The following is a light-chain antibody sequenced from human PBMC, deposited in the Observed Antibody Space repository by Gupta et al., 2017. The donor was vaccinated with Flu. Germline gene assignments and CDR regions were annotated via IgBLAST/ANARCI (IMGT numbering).Light chain of an antibody. CDR1: QSVSSTY. J-gene: IGKJ1*01. CDR3: QQYYNSPWT. Sequence: IVLTQSPGTLPLSPGERATLSCRASQSVSSTYLAWFQQKLGQTPRLVIYGASSRATAIPDRFSGSGSETDFTLTISGLEPEDFAVYYCQQYYNSPWTFGQETKVQI. V-gene: IGKV3-20*01. CDR2: GAS.